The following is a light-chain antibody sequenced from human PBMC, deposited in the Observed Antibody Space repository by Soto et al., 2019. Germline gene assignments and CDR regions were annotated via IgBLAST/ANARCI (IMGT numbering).Light chain of an antibody. CDR2: GVS. CDR1: SSDIGAYNY. V-gene: IGLV2-8*01. J-gene: IGLJ2*01. Sequence: QSALTQPPSASGSPGQSVTISCTGTSSDIGAYNYVSWYQQHPGKAPKLMIYGVSYRPSGVPDRFSGSKSGTTASLTVSGLQAEDEADYYCSSYAGSNIVIFGGGTKLTVL. CDR3: SSYAGSNIVI.